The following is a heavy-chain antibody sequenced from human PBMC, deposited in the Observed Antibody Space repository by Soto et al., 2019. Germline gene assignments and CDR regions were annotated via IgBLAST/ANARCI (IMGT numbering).Heavy chain of an antibody. CDR1: GFTFSNYY. V-gene: IGHV3-11*01. CDR2: ISDSGTTI. CDR3: AVGGNPRV. Sequence: GGSLRLSCAASGFTFSNYYMSWVRRAPGKGLEWVSYISDSGTTIKYVDSVKGRFTCSRDNAKNLLYLQMNSLRAGDTAVYYCAVGGNPRVWGQGALVTVSS. D-gene: IGHD2-15*01. J-gene: IGHJ4*02.